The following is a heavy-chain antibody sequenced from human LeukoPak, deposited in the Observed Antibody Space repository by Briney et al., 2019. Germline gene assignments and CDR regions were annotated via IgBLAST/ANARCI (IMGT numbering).Heavy chain of an antibody. CDR3: AREGSYNFDC. CDR1: GFTVSSNY. V-gene: IGHV3-53*01. Sequence: GGSLRLSCAASGFTVSSNYMSWVRQAPGKGLEWVSVIYSGGSTYYADSVKGRFSVSRDNSKNTLYLQMNRLRAEDTAVYYCAREGSYNFDCWGQGTLVTVSS. D-gene: IGHD1-26*01. J-gene: IGHJ4*02. CDR2: IYSGGST.